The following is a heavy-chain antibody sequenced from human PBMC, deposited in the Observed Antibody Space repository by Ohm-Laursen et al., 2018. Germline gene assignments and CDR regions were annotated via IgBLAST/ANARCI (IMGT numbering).Heavy chain of an antibody. J-gene: IGHJ6*02. CDR3: ASSLDTAMPGAYYYYGMDV. CDR2: IIPILGIA. V-gene: IGHV1-69*04. CDR1: GGTFSSYA. D-gene: IGHD5-18*01. Sequence: SSVKVSCKASGGTFSSYAISWVRQAPGQGLEWMGRIIPILGIANYAQKFQGRVTITADKSTSTAYMELSSLRSEDTAVYYCASSLDTAMPGAYYYYGMDVWGQGTTVTVSS.